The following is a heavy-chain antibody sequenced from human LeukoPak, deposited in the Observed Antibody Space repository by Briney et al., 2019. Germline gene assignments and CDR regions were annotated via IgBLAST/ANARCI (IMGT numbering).Heavy chain of an antibody. Sequence: PSETLSLTCAVSGGSGGSISSSDWWNWVRQPPGKGLEWIGEIYHSGSTNYNPSLKSRVTISVDKSKNQFSLKLNSVTAADTAVYYCARAGQGYCSSASCFLFLDYWGQGTLVTVSS. V-gene: IGHV4-4*02. CDR1: GGSGGSISSSDW. D-gene: IGHD2-2*01. CDR3: ARAGQGYCSSASCFLFLDY. CDR2: IYHSGST. J-gene: IGHJ4*02.